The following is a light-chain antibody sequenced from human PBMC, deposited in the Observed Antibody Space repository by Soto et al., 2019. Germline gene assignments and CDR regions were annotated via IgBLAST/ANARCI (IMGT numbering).Light chain of an antibody. Sequence: QSALTQPASVSGSPGQWITISCSGTSSGVGSYNLVSWYQHQPGKAPKHLIYEGTKRPSGVSNRFSGSQSGNTASLTISGLQDDDGADSYCCPYAGTHVFGTGTKLTVL. CDR3: CPYAGTHV. CDR2: EGT. J-gene: IGLJ1*01. V-gene: IGLV2-23*01. CDR1: SSGVGSYNL.